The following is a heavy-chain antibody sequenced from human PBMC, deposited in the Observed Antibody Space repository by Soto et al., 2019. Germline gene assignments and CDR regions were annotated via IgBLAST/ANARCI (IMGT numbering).Heavy chain of an antibody. CDR3: AREGGVGDTTGWD. V-gene: IGHV1-69*06. D-gene: IGHD1-26*01. J-gene: IGHJ4*02. CDR2: IIPIFGTA. CDR1: GGTFSSYA. Sequence: QVQLVQSGAEVKKPGSSVKVSCKASGGTFSSYAISWVRQAPGQGLEWMGGIIPIFGTANYAQKFQGRVTITADISTSTAYMGRSSRRSGDRAVYYFAREGGVGDTTGWDWGQGTLVTVSS.